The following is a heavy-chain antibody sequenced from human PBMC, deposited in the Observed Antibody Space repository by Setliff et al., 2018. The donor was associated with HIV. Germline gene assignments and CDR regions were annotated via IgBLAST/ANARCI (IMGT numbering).Heavy chain of an antibody. CDR2: ISYNGGT. CDR1: GGSVRRNY. J-gene: IGHJ4*02. CDR3: ARDTFYLDY. D-gene: IGHD3-3*02. V-gene: IGHV4-59*02. Sequence: ETLSLTCTVSGGSVRRNYWGWIRQPPGRGLEWIGYISYNGGTNYNPSLKSRVAISLDTSKNQFSPKMRSVTAADTAIYYCARDTFYLDYWGQGALVTVSS.